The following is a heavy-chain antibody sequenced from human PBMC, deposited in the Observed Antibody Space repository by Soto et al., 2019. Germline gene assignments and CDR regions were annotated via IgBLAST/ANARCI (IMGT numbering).Heavy chain of an antibody. Sequence: EVQLVESGGGLVQPGGSLRLSCAASGFTFSDHYMDWVRQAPGKGLEWVGRSKNKADSYTTEYAASVKGRFTISRDGSENSLYRQMNSLKTEDTAVYYCTVWGSGNDFGAAWGQGILVTVSS. CDR2: SKNKADSYTT. D-gene: IGHD3-10*01. CDR1: GFTFSDHY. V-gene: IGHV3-72*01. J-gene: IGHJ1*01. CDR3: TVWGSGNDFGAA.